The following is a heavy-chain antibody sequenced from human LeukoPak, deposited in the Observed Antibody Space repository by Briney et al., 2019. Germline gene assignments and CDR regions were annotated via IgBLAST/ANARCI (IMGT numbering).Heavy chain of an antibody. Sequence: GGSLRLSCRPSGGTFGDYAMSWVRQAPGKGLEWVGFITSKAFGGTAEYAASVKGRFTISRDDSKSLAYLQMNSLNTEDTAVYHCTRDREAAAGINALDIWGQGTMVTVSS. J-gene: IGHJ3*02. CDR2: ITSKAFGGTA. CDR1: GGTFGDYA. D-gene: IGHD6-13*01. CDR3: TRDREAAAGINALDI. V-gene: IGHV3-49*04.